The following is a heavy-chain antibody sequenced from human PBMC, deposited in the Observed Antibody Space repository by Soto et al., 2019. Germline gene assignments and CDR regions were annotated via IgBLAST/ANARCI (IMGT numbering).Heavy chain of an antibody. D-gene: IGHD3-22*01. V-gene: IGHV4-31*03. CDR2: IYFSGTT. J-gene: IGHJ5*02. Sequence: QVQLQESGPGLVKPSQTLSLTCTVSGGSISSGDYYWSWIRQHPGKGLEWIGTIYFSGTTYYNPSFRSRFPFLVAPSKSQSPLRLSSVTAADTAVYYWARRDRSGFPSWLATWAQGPLATAS. CDR1: GGSISSGDYY. CDR3: ARRDRSGFPSWLAT.